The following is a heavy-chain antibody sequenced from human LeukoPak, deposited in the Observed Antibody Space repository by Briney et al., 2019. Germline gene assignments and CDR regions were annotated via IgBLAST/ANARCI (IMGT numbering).Heavy chain of an antibody. CDR3: ARAYCSGGSCPYYMDV. V-gene: IGHV4-39*07. CDR2: IYYSGST. D-gene: IGHD2-15*01. Sequence: GSLRLSCAASGFTFSNYWMSWVRQPPGKGLEWIGSIYYSGSTYYNPSLKSRVTISVDTSKNQFSLKLSSVTAADTAVYYCARAYCSGGSCPYYMDVWGKGTTVTVSS. J-gene: IGHJ6*03. CDR1: GFTFSNYW.